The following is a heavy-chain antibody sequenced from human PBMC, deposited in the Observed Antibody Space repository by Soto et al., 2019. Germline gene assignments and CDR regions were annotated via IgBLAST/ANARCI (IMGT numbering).Heavy chain of an antibody. CDR3: AKDPPVSGNYQDLGY. V-gene: IGHV3-23*01. CDR2: LTPGGETT. D-gene: IGHD1-26*01. CDR1: GFTFSGYA. Sequence: GGSLRLSCAASGFTFSGYAMTWVRQAPGKGLEWVSALTPGGETTYHIDSVKGRFTISRDNAKNTLYLQMNSLTDADTAVYYCAKDPPVSGNYQDLGYWGQGTLVTVSS. J-gene: IGHJ4*02.